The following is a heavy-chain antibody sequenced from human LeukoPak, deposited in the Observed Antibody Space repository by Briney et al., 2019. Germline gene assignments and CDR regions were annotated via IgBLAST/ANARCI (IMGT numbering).Heavy chain of an antibody. CDR3: ARGRRRDGYNYGSNYFDY. D-gene: IGHD5-24*01. V-gene: IGHV4-34*01. CDR2: INHSGST. Sequence: SDTLSLTCILSGGSISSYYWSWIRHPPGKGLEWIGEINHSGSTNYNPSLKSRVTISVDTSKNQFSLKLSSVTAADTAVYYCARGRRRDGYNYGSNYFDYWGWGTLVTVSS. CDR1: GGSISSYY. J-gene: IGHJ4*02.